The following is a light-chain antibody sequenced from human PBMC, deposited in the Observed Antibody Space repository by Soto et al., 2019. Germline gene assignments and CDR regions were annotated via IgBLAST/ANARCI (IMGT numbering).Light chain of an antibody. Sequence: QSALTQPASVSGSPGQSITISCTGTSSDVGGYNYVSWYQQHPGKAPKLMIYDVSNRPSGVSNRFSGSKSDNTASLAISGLQAEDEADYYCSSYTSTSAVAFGGGTKVTVL. J-gene: IGLJ2*01. V-gene: IGLV2-14*01. CDR1: SSDVGGYNY. CDR3: SSYTSTSAVA. CDR2: DVS.